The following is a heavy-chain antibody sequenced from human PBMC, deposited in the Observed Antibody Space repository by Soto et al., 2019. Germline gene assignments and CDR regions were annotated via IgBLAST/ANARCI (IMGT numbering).Heavy chain of an antibody. CDR3: AKGPYGPGSFDY. CDR2: ISGSGGST. V-gene: IGHV3-23*01. Sequence: GGPMNLWCTASGFTFLDYAVSWVSQAPGKGLEWVSAISGSGGSTYYAESVKGRFTISRDNSKNTLYLQMNSLRAEDTAVYYCAKGPYGPGSFDYWGQGTLVTVSS. D-gene: IGHD3-10*01. CDR1: GFTFLDYA. J-gene: IGHJ4*02.